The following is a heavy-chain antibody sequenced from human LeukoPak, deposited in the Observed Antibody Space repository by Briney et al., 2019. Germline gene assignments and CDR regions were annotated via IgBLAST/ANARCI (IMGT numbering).Heavy chain of an antibody. CDR2: IYYSGST. CDR1: GGSISSYY. CDR3: ARDPGGYRNDAFDI. J-gene: IGHJ3*02. Sequence: SETLSLTCTVSGGSISSYYWSWIRQPPGKGLEWIGYIYYSGSTNYNPSLKSRVTISVGTSKNQFSLKLSSVTAADTAVYYCARDPGGYRNDAFDIWGQGTMVTVSS. D-gene: IGHD1-14*01. V-gene: IGHV4-59*01.